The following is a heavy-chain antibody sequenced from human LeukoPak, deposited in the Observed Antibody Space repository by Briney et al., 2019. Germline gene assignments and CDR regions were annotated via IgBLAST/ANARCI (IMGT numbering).Heavy chain of an antibody. Sequence: ASVKVSCKASGYTFTGYYMHWVRQAPGQGLEWMGRTNPNSGGTNYAQKFQGRVTMTRDTSISTAYMELSRLRSDDTAVYYCARDVDIVVRNWFDPWGQGTLVTVSS. CDR1: GYTFTGYY. D-gene: IGHD2-2*03. J-gene: IGHJ5*02. CDR2: TNPNSGGT. V-gene: IGHV1-2*06. CDR3: ARDVDIVVRNWFDP.